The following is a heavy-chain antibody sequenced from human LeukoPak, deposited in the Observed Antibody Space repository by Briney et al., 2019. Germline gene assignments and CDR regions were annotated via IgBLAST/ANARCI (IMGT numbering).Heavy chain of an antibody. CDR2: ISGGGGNT. J-gene: IGHJ3*02. V-gene: IGHV3-23*01. CDR3: AKDGGPPDCSSTSCYPDDAFDI. CDR1: GFTFSSYA. D-gene: IGHD2-2*01. Sequence: GGSLRLSCAASGFTFSSYAMRWVRQAPGKGLEWVSAISGGGGNTYYADSVKGRFTISRDNSKNTLYLQMNSLRAEDTAVYYCAKDGGPPDCSSTSCYPDDAFDIWGQGTMVTVSS.